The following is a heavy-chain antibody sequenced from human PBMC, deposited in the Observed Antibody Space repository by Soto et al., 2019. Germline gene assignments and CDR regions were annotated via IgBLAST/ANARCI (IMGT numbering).Heavy chain of an antibody. J-gene: IGHJ4*02. V-gene: IGHV3-15*07. D-gene: IGHD4-17*01. CDR1: GFIFSNAW. CDR3: TTYGELDN. CDR2: IKSKGDGETT. Sequence: EVQLVESGGGLVKPGGSLRLSCAASGFIFSNAWMNWVRQAPGKGLEWVGRIKSKGDGETTDYAAPVKHRFTTSRDDSKNTLYLQMSSLKTEDTALYYCTTYGELDNWGRGTLVTVSA.